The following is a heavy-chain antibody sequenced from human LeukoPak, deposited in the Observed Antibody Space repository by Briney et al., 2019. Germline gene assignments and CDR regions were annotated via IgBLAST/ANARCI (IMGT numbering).Heavy chain of an antibody. J-gene: IGHJ5*02. CDR3: ARNIAVAGIWFDP. Sequence: SVKVSCKASGGTFSSYAISWVRQAPGQGLEWMGRIIPIFGTANYAQKFQGRVTITTDESTSTAYMVLSSLRSEDTAVYYCARNIAVAGIWFDPWGQGTLVTVSS. CDR1: GGTFSSYA. V-gene: IGHV1-69*05. CDR2: IIPIFGTA. D-gene: IGHD6-19*01.